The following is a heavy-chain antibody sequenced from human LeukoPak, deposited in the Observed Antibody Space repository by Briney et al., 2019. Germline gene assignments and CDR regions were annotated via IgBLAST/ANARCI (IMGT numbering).Heavy chain of an antibody. CDR3: ARVPPYSSGRGGFDY. J-gene: IGHJ4*02. CDR2: ISYSGST. D-gene: IGHD6-19*01. CDR1: GGSISSYY. V-gene: IGHV4-59*01. Sequence: SETLSLTCTVSGGSISSYYWSWIRQPPGKGLEWIAYISYSGSTFYNPSLKSRVTISVDTSKNQFSLKLNSLTAADTVVYYCARVPPYSSGRGGFDYWGLGTLVTVSS.